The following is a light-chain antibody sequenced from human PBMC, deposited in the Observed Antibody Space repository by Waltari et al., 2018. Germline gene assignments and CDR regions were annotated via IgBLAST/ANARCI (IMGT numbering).Light chain of an antibody. CDR3: QQYGSSPPLT. V-gene: IGKV1-33*01. CDR2: DAS. CDR1: QDISNY. Sequence: DIQMTQSPSSLSASVGDRVTITCQASQDISNYLNWYQQKPGKAPKLLIYDASNLETGVPSRFSGSGSGTDFTFTISSLQPEDIATYYCQQYGSSPPLTFGGGTKVEIK. J-gene: IGKJ4*01.